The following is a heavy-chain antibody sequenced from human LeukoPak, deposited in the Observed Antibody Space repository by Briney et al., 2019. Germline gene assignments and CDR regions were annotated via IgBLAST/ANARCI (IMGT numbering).Heavy chain of an antibody. D-gene: IGHD1-14*01. V-gene: IGHV1-2*02. J-gene: IGHJ4*02. CDR1: GYSFTGQD. CDR2: INPNTGGT. Sequence: ASVKVSCKASGYSFTGQDMRWVRQAPGQGLEWMGWINPNTGGTNYAQKFQGRVTITRDTTISAAFMELSRLTSDDTAVYYCASYPRYNNAPPFDYWGQGTLVTVSS. CDR3: ASYPRYNNAPPFDY.